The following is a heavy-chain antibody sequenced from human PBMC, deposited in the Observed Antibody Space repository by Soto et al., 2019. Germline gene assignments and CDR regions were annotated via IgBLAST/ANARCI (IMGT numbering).Heavy chain of an antibody. CDR2: ISSSSSYI. D-gene: IGHD5-18*01. J-gene: IGHJ4*02. CDR1: GFTFSSYS. V-gene: IGHV3-21*01. Sequence: PGGSLRLSCAASGFTFSSYSMNWVRQAPGKGLEWVSSISSSSSYIYYADSVKGRFTISRDNAKNSLYLQMNSLRAEDTAVYYCAISTADTGPSPNDYWGQGTLVTVSS. CDR3: AISTADTGPSPNDY.